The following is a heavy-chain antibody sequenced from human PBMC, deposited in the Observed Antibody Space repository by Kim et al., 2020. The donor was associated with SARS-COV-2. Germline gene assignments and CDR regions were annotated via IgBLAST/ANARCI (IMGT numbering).Heavy chain of an antibody. Sequence: GESLKISCKGSGYSFTTYWIAWVRQMPGKGLEWMGIIYPGDSDTRYSPPFHGQVTISADKSISTAYLQWSSLKASDSAIYYCATLRDYGGNSDYFDYWGQ. CDR1: GYSFTTYW. D-gene: IGHD4-17*01. J-gene: IGHJ4*02. V-gene: IGHV5-51*01. CDR2: IYPGDSDT. CDR3: ATLRDYGGNSDYFDY.